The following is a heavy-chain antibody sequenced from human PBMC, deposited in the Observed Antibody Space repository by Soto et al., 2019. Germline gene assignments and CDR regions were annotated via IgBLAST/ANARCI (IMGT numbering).Heavy chain of an antibody. J-gene: IGHJ4*02. Sequence: PSETLSLTCTVSGDSMTSSNWWNWVRQPPGKGLEWIGEAHHSGRTNYNPSLKSRVTISVDRSQSHFSLQLTSVTAADTAVYYCARDFVCISTSCYEGYWGQGTLVTVSS. V-gene: IGHV4-4*02. CDR3: ARDFVCISTSCYEGY. CDR1: GDSMTSSNW. CDR2: AHHSGRT. D-gene: IGHD2-2*01.